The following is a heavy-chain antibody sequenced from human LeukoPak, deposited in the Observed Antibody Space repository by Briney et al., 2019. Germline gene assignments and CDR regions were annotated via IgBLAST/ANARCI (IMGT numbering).Heavy chain of an antibody. J-gene: IGHJ6*02. Sequence: GSLRLSCAASGFTFSSYWMHWVRQAPGKGLVWVSRINSDGSSTSYADSVKGRFTISRDNAKSTLYLQMNSLRAEDTAVYYCARDGLNYYGSGSFSPYYYYGMDVWGQGTTVTVSS. CDR1: GFTFSSYW. CDR2: INSDGSST. V-gene: IGHV3-74*01. D-gene: IGHD3-10*01. CDR3: ARDGLNYYGSGSFSPYYYYGMDV.